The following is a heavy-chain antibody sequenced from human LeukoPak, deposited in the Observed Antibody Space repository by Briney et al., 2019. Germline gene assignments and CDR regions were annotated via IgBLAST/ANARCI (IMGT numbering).Heavy chain of an antibody. J-gene: IGHJ5*02. CDR2: IWYDGSNK. D-gene: IGHD6-13*01. CDR3: AREGIAAAGPRGWFDP. V-gene: IGHV3-33*01. Sequence: GGSLRLSCAASGFTFSSYGMHWVRQAPGKGLEWVAVIWYDGSNKYYADSVKGRFTISRDNSKNTLYLQMNSLRAEDTAVYYCAREGIAAAGPRGWFDPWGPGTLVTVSS. CDR1: GFTFSSYG.